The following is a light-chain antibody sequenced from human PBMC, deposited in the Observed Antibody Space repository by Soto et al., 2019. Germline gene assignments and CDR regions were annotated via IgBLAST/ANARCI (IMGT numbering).Light chain of an antibody. CDR2: DVS. V-gene: IGLV2-14*03. J-gene: IGLJ1*01. CDR3: SSYTGSSPSYV. CDR1: SRDVGTYAY. Sequence: QSALTQPASVSGSPGQSITISCTGTSRDVGTYAYVSWYQHHPGKAPQLIIYDVSNRPSGVSHRFSGSKSGNTASLTISGLLSDDDADYFCSSYTGSSPSYVFGTGTKLTV.